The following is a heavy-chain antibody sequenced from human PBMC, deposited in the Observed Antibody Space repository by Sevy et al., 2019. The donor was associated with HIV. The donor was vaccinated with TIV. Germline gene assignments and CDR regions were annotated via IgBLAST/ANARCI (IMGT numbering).Heavy chain of an antibody. J-gene: IGHJ4*02. V-gene: IGHV4-61*08. CDR3: ARDRIAAAGGHFDY. Sequence: SETLSLTCAVSGGSVSSGDYYWSWIRQPPGKGLEWFGYVSYIGSTNYSPSLKSRLTISVDTSRNQFSLKLNSVTAADTAVYYCARDRIAAAGGHFDYWGQGILVTVSS. CDR2: VSYIGST. D-gene: IGHD6-13*01. CDR1: GGSVSSGDYY.